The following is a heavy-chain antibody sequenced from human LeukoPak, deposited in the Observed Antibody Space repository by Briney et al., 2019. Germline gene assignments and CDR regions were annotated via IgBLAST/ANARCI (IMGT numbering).Heavy chain of an antibody. J-gene: IGHJ4*02. CDR3: ARQAYPMVRGVICFFDY. CDR2: IYPGDSDT. V-gene: IGHV5-51*01. Sequence: GESLKISCKGSGYSFTSYWIGWVRQMPGKGLEWMGIIYPGDSDTRYSPSFQGQVTISADKSISTAYLQWSSLKASDTAMYYCARQAYPMVRGVICFFDYWGQGTLVTVSS. CDR1: GYSFTSYW. D-gene: IGHD3-10*01.